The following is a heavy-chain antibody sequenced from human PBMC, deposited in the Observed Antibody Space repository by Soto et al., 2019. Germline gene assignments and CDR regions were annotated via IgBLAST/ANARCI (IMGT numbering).Heavy chain of an antibody. CDR1: GGSISSYY. V-gene: IGHV4-59*01. Sequence: SETLSLTCTVSGGSISSYYWSWIRQPPGKGLEWIGYIYYSGSTNYNPSLKSRVTISVDTSKNQFSLKLSSVTAADTAVYYCARSPPSTENWFDPWGQGTLVTVSS. CDR2: IYYSGST. CDR3: ARSPPSTENWFDP. J-gene: IGHJ5*02.